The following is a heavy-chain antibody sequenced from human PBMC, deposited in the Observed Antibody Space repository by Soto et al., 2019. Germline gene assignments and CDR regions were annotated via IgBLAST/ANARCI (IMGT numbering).Heavy chain of an antibody. CDR2: IWYDGSNK. V-gene: IGHV3-33*01. Sequence: VGSLRVSCAASGFTFSSYGMHWVRQAPGKGLEWVAVIWYDGSNKYYADSVKGRFTISRDNSKNTLYLQMNSLRAEDTAVYYCARDRAAYYYYGMDVWGQGTTVTVSS. J-gene: IGHJ6*02. CDR3: ARDRAAYYYYGMDV. CDR1: GFTFSSYG. D-gene: IGHD2-15*01.